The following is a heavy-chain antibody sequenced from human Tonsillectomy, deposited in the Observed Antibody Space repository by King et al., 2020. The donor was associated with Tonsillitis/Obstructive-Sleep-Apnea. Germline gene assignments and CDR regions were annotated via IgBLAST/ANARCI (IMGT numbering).Heavy chain of an antibody. CDR1: GYIFTGYY. CDR2: ISGFNGNT. V-gene: IGHV1-18*04. D-gene: IGHD3-9*01. Sequence: VQLVESGAEVKKPGASVKVSCKASGYIFTGYYIHWVRQAPGQGLEWMGWISGFNGNTNYAQRTQGRVTMTIDTSTSTAYMELRSLRSDDTAVYYCARDDILTGTLSHWGQGTLVTVSS. J-gene: IGHJ4*02. CDR3: ARDDILTGTLSH.